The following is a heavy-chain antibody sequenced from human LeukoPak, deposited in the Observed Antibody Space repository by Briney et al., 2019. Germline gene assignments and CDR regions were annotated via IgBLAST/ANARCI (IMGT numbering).Heavy chain of an antibody. J-gene: IGHJ4*02. CDR2: IWYDGSNK. CDR3: VKDHCSGGSCYYFDY. V-gene: IGHV3-33*06. Sequence: GRSLRLSCAASGFTFSSYGMHWVRQAPGKGLEWVAVIWYDGSNKYYADSVKGRFTISRDNSKNTLYLQMNSLRVEDTAVYYCVKDHCSGGSCYYFDYWGQGTLVTVSS. D-gene: IGHD2-15*01. CDR1: GFTFSSYG.